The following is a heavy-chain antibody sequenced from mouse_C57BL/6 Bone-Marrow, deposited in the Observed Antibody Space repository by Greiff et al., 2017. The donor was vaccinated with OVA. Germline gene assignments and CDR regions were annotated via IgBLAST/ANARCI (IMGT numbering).Heavy chain of an antibody. CDR2: ISDGGSYT. J-gene: IGHJ2*01. D-gene: IGHD2-3*01. Sequence: EVKLVESGGGLVKPGGSLKLSCAASGFTFSSYAMSWVRQTPEKRLEWVATISDGGSYTYYPDNVKGRFTISRDNAKNNLYLQMSHLKSEDTAMYYCAREGYDPYYFDDWGQGTTLTVSS. CDR1: GFTFSSYA. V-gene: IGHV5-4*01. CDR3: AREGYDPYYFDD.